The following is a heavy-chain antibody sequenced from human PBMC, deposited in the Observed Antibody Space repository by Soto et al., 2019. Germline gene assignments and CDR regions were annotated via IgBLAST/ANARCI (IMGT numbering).Heavy chain of an antibody. V-gene: IGHV3-30*18. CDR1: GFTFSSYA. Sequence: QVQLAESGGGVVQPGRSLRLTCAASGFTFSSYARHWARQAPGKGLEWVAVISYDESEKHYADSVKGRLTISRDNSKNTLYLQMNSLRTEDTAIYYCAKAIYGDYAPFDFWGQGTLVTVSS. CDR2: ISYDESEK. CDR3: AKAIYGDYAPFDF. D-gene: IGHD4-17*01. J-gene: IGHJ4*02.